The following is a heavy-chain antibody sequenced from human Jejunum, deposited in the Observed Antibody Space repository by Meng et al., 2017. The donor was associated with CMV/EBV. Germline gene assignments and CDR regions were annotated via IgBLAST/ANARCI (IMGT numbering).Heavy chain of an antibody. Sequence: SGGSITSGSDYWGWIRQPPGKGLEWIGTVYYGAATYYNPSVRGRVTMSIDTSRNQLTLKLKSVTAADTAVYYCASLLGVVVAAAAPWGQGTLVTVSS. CDR1: GGSITSGSDY. CDR3: ASLLGVVVAAAAP. D-gene: IGHD2-15*01. J-gene: IGHJ5*02. CDR2: VYYGAAT. V-gene: IGHV4-39*06.